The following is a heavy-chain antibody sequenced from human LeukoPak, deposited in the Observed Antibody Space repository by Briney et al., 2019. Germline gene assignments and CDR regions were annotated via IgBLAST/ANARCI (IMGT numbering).Heavy chain of an antibody. CDR3: AKERGYCSSTSCHMGYFQH. CDR2: ISYDGSNK. V-gene: IGHV3-30*18. D-gene: IGHD2-2*02. J-gene: IGHJ1*01. Sequence: GGSLRLSCAASGFTFSSYGMHWVRQAPGKGLEWVAVISYDGSNKYYADSVKGRFTISRDNSKNTLYLQMNSLRAEDTAVYYCAKERGYCSSTSCHMGYFQHWGQGTLVTVSS. CDR1: GFTFSSYG.